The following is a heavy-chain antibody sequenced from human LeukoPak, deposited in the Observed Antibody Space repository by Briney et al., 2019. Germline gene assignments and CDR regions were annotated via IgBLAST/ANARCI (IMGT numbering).Heavy chain of an antibody. V-gene: IGHV1-69*05. Sequence: SVKVSCKASGYTFTSYGISWVRQAPGQGLEWMGRIVPIFGTANYAQKFQGRVTITTDESTSTAYMELSSLRSEDTAVYYCARDYSAVAGDYWGQGTLVTVSS. D-gene: IGHD6-19*01. CDR3: ARDYSAVAGDY. CDR2: IVPIFGTA. J-gene: IGHJ4*02. CDR1: GYTFTSYG.